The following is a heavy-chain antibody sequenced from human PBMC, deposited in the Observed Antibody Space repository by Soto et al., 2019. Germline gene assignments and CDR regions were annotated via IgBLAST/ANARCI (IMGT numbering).Heavy chain of an antibody. D-gene: IGHD2-2*03. CDR3: AILNGYCVSTGCHGYYGMDV. Sequence: SETLSLTCTVSGGSVSSNSYSWGWIRQSPGKGLEWIGIIYSTENTYYHQSLLSRVTISADTSMNEFSLRLSSVTASDTAVYYCAILNGYCVSTGCHGYYGMDVWGQGTTVTVSS. CDR2: IYSTENT. J-gene: IGHJ6*02. V-gene: IGHV4-39*01. CDR1: GGSVSSNSYS.